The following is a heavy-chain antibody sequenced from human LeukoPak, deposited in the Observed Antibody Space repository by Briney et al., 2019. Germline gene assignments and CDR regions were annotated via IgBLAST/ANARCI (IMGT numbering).Heavy chain of an antibody. Sequence: SETLSLTCTVSGGSISSGSYYWSWIRQPAGKGREWIGRIYTSGSANYNPSLKSRVTMSLDTSKNQFSLQLSSVTAADTAVYYCARAFGVVVYFDYWGQGTLVTVSS. V-gene: IGHV4-61*02. CDR2: IYTSGSA. CDR1: GGSISSGSYY. J-gene: IGHJ4*02. D-gene: IGHD3-3*01. CDR3: ARAFGVVVYFDY.